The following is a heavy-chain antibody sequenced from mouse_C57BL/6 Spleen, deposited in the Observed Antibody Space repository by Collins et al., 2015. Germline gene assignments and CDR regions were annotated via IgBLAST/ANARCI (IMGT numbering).Heavy chain of an antibody. V-gene: IGHV1-9*01. CDR3: AREGGLGPYFDY. CDR2: ILPGSGST. Sequence: QVQLQQSGAELMKPGASVKISCKATGYTFSSYWIEWVKQRPGHGLEWIGEILPGSGSTNYNEKFKGKATFTADTSSNTAYMQLSSLTSEDSAVYYCAREGGLGPYFDYWGQGTTLTVSS. J-gene: IGHJ2*01. CDR1: GYTFSSYW.